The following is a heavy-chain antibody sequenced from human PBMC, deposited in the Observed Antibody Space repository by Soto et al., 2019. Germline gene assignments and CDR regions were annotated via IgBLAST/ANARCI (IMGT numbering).Heavy chain of an antibody. J-gene: IGHJ6*02. CDR3: AKSQGYFSGYYGMDV. CDR2: ISYDGSNK. CDR1: GFTFSSYG. V-gene: IGHV3-30*18. Sequence: QVQLVESGGGVVQPGRSLRLSCAASGFTFSSYGMHWVRQAPGKGLEWVAVISYDGSNKYYADSVKGRFTISRDNSKNTLYLQMNSLRAEDTAVYYCAKSQGYFSGYYGMDVWGQGTTVTVSS. D-gene: IGHD2-15*01.